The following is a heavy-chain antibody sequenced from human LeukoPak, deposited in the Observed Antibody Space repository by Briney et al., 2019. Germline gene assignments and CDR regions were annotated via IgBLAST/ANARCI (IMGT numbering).Heavy chain of an antibody. CDR3: ARRGGASYEDY. CDR2: IYPGDSTI. Sequence: GESLKISCKGSGYTFTNYWIAWVRQMPGKGLEWMGIIYPGDSTIKYSPSFQGQVAISADKSISTAYLQWRSLQASDTAIYYCARRGGASYEDYWGQGTLVTVSS. J-gene: IGHJ4*02. CDR1: GYTFTNYW. D-gene: IGHD2-21*01. V-gene: IGHV5-51*01.